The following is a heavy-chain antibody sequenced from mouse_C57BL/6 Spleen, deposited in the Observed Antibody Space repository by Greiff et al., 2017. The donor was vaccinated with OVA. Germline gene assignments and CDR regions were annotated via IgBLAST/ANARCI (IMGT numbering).Heavy chain of an antibody. J-gene: IGHJ3*01. CDR3: ARGEAAQATGFAY. CDR1: GYTFTSYW. Sequence: QVQLQQPGAELVRPGTSVKLSCKASGYTFTSYWMHWVKQRPGQGLEWIGVIDPSDSYTNYNQKFKGKATLTVDTSSSTAYMQLSSLTSEDSAVYYCARGEAAQATGFAYWGQGTLVTVSA. CDR2: IDPSDSYT. V-gene: IGHV1-59*01. D-gene: IGHD3-2*02.